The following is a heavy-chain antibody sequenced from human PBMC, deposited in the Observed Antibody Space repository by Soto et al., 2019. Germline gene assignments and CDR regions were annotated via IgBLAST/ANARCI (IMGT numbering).Heavy chain of an antibody. D-gene: IGHD3-9*01. Sequence: QLQLQESGSGLVKPSQTLSLTCGVSGGSVSSDFSSWIWIRQTSGKGLEWIGYIYHSGRSYFNPSLVIRGSISIDTSNTQSSLTLTSVTAADTAVYYCARGQPGLFSFDSWGQGILVTVSS. CDR1: GGSVSSDFSS. CDR2: IYHSGRS. V-gene: IGHV4-30-2*01. J-gene: IGHJ4*02. CDR3: ARGQPGLFSFDS.